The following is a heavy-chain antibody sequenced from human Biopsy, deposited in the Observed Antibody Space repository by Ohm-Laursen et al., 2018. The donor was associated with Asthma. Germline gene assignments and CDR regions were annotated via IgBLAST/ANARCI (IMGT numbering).Heavy chain of an antibody. D-gene: IGHD3-9*01. CDR2: INAANGNT. Sequence: SVKVSCKASGYTFINYAIHWVRQAPGHSLEWMGWINAANGNTKYSQKFQGRLTISRDTSASTAYMDLSSLRSEDTAVYYCARTYFDFLTGQVNDAFALWGQGTMVAVSS. V-gene: IGHV1-3*01. J-gene: IGHJ3*01. CDR3: ARTYFDFLTGQVNDAFAL. CDR1: GYTFINYA.